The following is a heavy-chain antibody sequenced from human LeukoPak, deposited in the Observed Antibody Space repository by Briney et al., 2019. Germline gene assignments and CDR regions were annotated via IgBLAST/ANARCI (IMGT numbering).Heavy chain of an antibody. Sequence: NPGGSLRLSCAASGVTFSGYSMNWVRQAPGKGLEWVSAITATSLHIYYADSVKGRFTISRDNSKNTLYLQMNSLRAEDTAVYYCAKDRSPWRETLDYWGQGTLVTVSS. J-gene: IGHJ4*02. CDR3: AKDRSPWRETLDY. CDR2: ITATSLHI. D-gene: IGHD1-1*01. CDR1: GVTFSGYS. V-gene: IGHV3-21*01.